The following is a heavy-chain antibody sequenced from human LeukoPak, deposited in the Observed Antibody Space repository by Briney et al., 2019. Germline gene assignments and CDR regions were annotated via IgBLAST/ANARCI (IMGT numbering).Heavy chain of an antibody. CDR1: GYTFTSYD. CDR3: TRGLTGTTSNY. J-gene: IGHJ4*02. D-gene: IGHD1-7*01. V-gene: IGHV1-8*03. CDR2: MNPNSGNT. Sequence: ASVKVSCKASGYTFTSYDINWVRQATGQGLEWMGWMNPNSGNTGYVQKFQGRVTITRNTSISTAYMELSSLRSEDTAVYYCTRGLTGTTSNYWGQGTPVTVSS.